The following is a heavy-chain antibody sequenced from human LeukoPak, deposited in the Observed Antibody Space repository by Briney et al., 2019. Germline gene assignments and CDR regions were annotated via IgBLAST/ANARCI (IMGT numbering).Heavy chain of an antibody. CDR1: GFTFSSYG. CDR2: IWYDGSNK. J-gene: IGHJ5*02. V-gene: IGHV3-33*06. Sequence: PGRSLRLSCAASGFTFSSYGMHWFRQAPGKGLEWVAVIWYDGSNKYYADSVKGRFTISRDNSKNTLYLQMNSLRAEDTAVYYCAKATPDNWFDPWGQGTLVTVSS. CDR3: AKATPDNWFDP.